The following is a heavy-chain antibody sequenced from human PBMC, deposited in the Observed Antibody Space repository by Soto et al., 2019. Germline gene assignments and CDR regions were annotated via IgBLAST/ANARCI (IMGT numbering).Heavy chain of an antibody. J-gene: IGHJ3*02. CDR1: GLTVRGKKY. D-gene: IGHD1-1*01. Sequence: DVQLVASGGGLIQPGGSLRLSCAALGLTVRGKKYITWVRQAPGKGLEWVSALYDVDGTYYADSAKGRFTISRDNSQNIIYLQMNSLGPDDTAVYYCASWLEREHAYDIWGLGTMVTVSS. CDR3: ASWLEREHAYDI. CDR2: LYDVDGT. V-gene: IGHV3-53*01.